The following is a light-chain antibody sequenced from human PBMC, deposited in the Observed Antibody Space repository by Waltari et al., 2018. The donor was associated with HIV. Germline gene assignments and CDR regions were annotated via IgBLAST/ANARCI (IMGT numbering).Light chain of an antibody. J-gene: IGLJ2*01. CDR1: SSDVGCYNY. Sequence: QSALTQPPSASGSLGQSVTISCTGTSSDVGCYNYFSWYQQYPGEAPKLIIYDVNKRPSGVPDRFSGSKSGNTASLTVSGLQGEDEAQYYCSAYAGSNNLVLFGGGTKLTVL. CDR2: DVN. CDR3: SAYAGSNNLVL. V-gene: IGLV2-8*01.